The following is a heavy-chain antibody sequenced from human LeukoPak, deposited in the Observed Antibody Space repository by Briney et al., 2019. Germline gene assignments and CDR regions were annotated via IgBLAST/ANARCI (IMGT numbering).Heavy chain of an antibody. CDR3: ARSGGNLDC. D-gene: IGHD4-23*01. Sequence: GGSLRLSCAASGFTFSGYAMNWVRQAPGKGLEWVSYISSSGNIIYYADSVKGRFTISRDNAKDSLYLQMNSLRAEDTAAYYCARSGGNLDCWGQGSLVTVSS. V-gene: IGHV3-48*03. J-gene: IGHJ4*02. CDR1: GFTFSGYA. CDR2: ISSSGNII.